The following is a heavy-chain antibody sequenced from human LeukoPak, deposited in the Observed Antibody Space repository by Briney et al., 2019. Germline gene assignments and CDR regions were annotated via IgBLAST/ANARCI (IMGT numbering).Heavy chain of an antibody. CDR1: GGSISSGDYY. CDR3: ARAYYYDSSANPPAFDI. D-gene: IGHD3-22*01. Sequence: SETLSLTCTVSGGSISSGDYYWSWIRQPPGKGLEWIGYIYYSGSTYYNPSLRSRVTISVDTSKNQFSLKLSSVTAADTAVYYCARAYYYDSSANPPAFDIWGQGTVVTVSS. CDR2: IYYSGST. V-gene: IGHV4-30-4*01. J-gene: IGHJ3*02.